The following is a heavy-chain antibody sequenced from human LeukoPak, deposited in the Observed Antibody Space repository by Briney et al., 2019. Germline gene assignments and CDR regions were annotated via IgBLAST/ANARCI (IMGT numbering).Heavy chain of an antibody. J-gene: IGHJ4*02. Sequence: GSLSLSCAASGFSFSNYWMSWVRQAPGKGLEWVANIKQDGSEKYYVDSVKGRFTISSDNAKNSLYLQMDNLRAEDTAVYYCARPRQMTTVTSFDYWGQGTLVTVSS. V-gene: IGHV3-7*03. CDR2: IKQDGSEK. CDR3: ARPRQMTTVTSFDY. CDR1: GFSFSNYW. D-gene: IGHD4-17*01.